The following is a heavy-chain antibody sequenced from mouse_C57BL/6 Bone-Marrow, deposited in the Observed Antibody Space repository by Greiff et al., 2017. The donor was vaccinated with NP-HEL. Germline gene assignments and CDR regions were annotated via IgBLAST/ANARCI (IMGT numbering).Heavy chain of an antibody. CDR1: GFTFSSYG. J-gene: IGHJ4*01. V-gene: IGHV5-6*01. CDR3: ARQGTIYYDYAYALDY. CDR2: ISSGGSYT. Sequence: EVQLVESGGDLVKPGGSLKLSCAASGFTFSSYGMSWVRQTPDKRLEWVATISSGGSYTYYPDSVKGRFTISRDNAKNTLYLQMSSLKSEDTAIDYCARQGTIYYDYAYALDYWGQGTSVTVSS. D-gene: IGHD2-4*01.